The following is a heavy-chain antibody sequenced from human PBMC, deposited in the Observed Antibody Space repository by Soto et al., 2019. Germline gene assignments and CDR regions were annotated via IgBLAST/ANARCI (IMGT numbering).Heavy chain of an antibody. Sequence: QVLLVQSGAEVTRPGASVKVSCKASGYTFTSYYMHWVRQAPGQGLEWRAMINPSGGRTKYAQIFQGRVTLTRDKSTGTVDMELSSLTSEDTAIYYCARGPSCGGDCYLFDYWGQGTQVTVSS. CDR2: INPSGGRT. V-gene: IGHV1-46*01. J-gene: IGHJ4*02. CDR1: GYTFTSYY. CDR3: ARGPSCGGDCYLFDY. D-gene: IGHD2-21*02.